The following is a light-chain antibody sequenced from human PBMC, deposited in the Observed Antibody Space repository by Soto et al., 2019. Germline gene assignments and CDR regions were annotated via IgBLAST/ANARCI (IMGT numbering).Light chain of an antibody. CDR3: QQYGSSPWT. Sequence: EIVLLQSPGTLSLSPGERATLSCRASQSVSSNYLAWYQQKPGQAPKVLIYRASSRATGIPDRFSGSGSGTDFALTISRLEPEEFAVYYCQQYGSSPWTVGQGTKVDIK. CDR1: QSVSSNY. J-gene: IGKJ1*01. V-gene: IGKV3-20*01. CDR2: RAS.